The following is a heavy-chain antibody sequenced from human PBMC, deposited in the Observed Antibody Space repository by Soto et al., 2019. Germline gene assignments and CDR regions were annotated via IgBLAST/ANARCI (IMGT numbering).Heavy chain of an antibody. CDR1: GGSISSFY. Sequence: QVQLQVSGPGLVKSSETLSLTCSVSGGSISSFYWSWIRQPPGKGLEWIGYFYYSGGANYNPSLKSRVTISADTSKNQFSVSLNSVTAADTAVYFCARLVVVMNDWYFDLWGRGTLVTVAS. CDR3: ARLVVVMNDWYFDL. D-gene: IGHD3-22*01. J-gene: IGHJ2*01. CDR2: FYYSGGA. V-gene: IGHV4-59*01.